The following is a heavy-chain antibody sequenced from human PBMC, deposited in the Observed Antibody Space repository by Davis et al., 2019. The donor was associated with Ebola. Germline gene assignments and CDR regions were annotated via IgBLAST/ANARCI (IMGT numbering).Heavy chain of an antibody. D-gene: IGHD3-16*01. Sequence: HSQTLSLTCAISGDRASTAGWNWIRQSPSRGLEWLGRTYYSSKWYNDYAVSVKSRITINPDTSTNQRSLQLNSVTPEDTAVYYCVRGWGRSGLDVWGQGTTVTVSS. CDR2: TYYSSKWYN. CDR1: GDRASTAG. V-gene: IGHV6-1*01. CDR3: VRGWGRSGLDV. J-gene: IGHJ6*02.